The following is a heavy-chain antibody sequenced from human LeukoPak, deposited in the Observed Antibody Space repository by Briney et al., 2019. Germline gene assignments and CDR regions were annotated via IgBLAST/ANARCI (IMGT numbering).Heavy chain of an antibody. CDR3: ARGYGSGIYY. Sequence: SGTLSLTCAVYGGSFSGYYWSWIRQPPGKGLEWIGEINHSGSTNYNPSLKSRVTISVDTSKNQFSLKLSSVTAADTAVYYCARGYGSGIYYWGQGTLVTVSS. J-gene: IGHJ4*02. D-gene: IGHD3-10*01. V-gene: IGHV4-34*01. CDR1: GGSFSGYY. CDR2: INHSGST.